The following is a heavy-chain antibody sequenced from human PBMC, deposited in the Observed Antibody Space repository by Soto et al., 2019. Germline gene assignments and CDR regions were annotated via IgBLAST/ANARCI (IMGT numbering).Heavy chain of an antibody. CDR1: DRIFSNHW. D-gene: IGHD3-16*02. CDR2: INGDASST. CDR3: VRGVDAWNSYRSVELAY. V-gene: IGHV3-74*01. Sequence: GVSLSLSCVASDRIFSNHWVHWVRQTPGEGLVWVSRINGDASSTAYAASVRGRFTVSRDYAKKTVYLQMKSPRAEHTAVYYCVRGVDAWNSYRSVELAYWGQGPRVTVSS. J-gene: IGHJ4*02.